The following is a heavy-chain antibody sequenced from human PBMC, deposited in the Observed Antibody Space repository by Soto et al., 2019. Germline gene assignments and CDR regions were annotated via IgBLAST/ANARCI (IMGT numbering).Heavy chain of an antibody. Sequence: GGSLRFSCAASGFTFSSYSMNWVRQAPGKGLEWVSYISSSSSTIYYADSVKGRFTISRDNAKNSLYLQMNSLRAEDTAVYYCARGRQLVVGIGYYYYYMDVWGKGTTVTVSS. CDR1: GFTFSSYS. J-gene: IGHJ6*03. D-gene: IGHD6-6*01. CDR2: ISSSSSTI. CDR3: ARGRQLVVGIGYYYYYMDV. V-gene: IGHV3-48*01.